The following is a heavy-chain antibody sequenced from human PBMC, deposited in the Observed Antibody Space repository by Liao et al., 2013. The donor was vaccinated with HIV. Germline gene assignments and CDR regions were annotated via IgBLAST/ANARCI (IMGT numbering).Heavy chain of an antibody. CDR2: IYTSGST. Sequence: QVQLQESGPGLVKPSETLSLTCTVSGGSLTSYYWSWIRQPAGKGLEWIGRIYTSGSTNYNPSLKSRVTMSVDTSKNHFSLNLTSVTAADTAVYYCARHSLAPGHWGQIAFDIWGQGTMVTVSS. V-gene: IGHV4-4*07. CDR3: ARHSLAPGHWGQIAFDI. D-gene: IGHD7-27*01. J-gene: IGHJ3*02. CDR1: GGSLTSYY.